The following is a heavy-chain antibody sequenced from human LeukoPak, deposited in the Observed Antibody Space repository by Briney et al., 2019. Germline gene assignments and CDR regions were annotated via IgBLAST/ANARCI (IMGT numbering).Heavy chain of an antibody. V-gene: IGHV4-61*01. D-gene: IGHD5-24*01. CDR3: ARAYVEMATMVWGFFDY. CDR1: GGSVSSGSYY. Sequence: PSETLSLTCTVSGGSVSSGSYYWSWLRQPPGKGLELIGYIYYSGSTNSNPSLKSRVTISVDTSKNQFSLKLSSVTAADTAVYYCARAYVEMATMVWGFFDYWGQGNLVTVSS. J-gene: IGHJ4*02. CDR2: IYYSGST.